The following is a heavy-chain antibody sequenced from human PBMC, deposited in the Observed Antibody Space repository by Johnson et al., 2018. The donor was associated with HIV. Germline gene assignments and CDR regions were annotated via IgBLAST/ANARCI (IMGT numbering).Heavy chain of an antibody. CDR2: ISYDGSNK. D-gene: IGHD3-10*01. Sequence: SGGGVVQPGRSLRLSCAASGFTFSSYAMHWVRQAPGKGLEWVAVISYDGSNKYYADSVKGRFTISRDNSKNTLYLQMNSLRAEDTAVYYCASFGELGPDAFDIWGQGTMVTVSS. CDR1: GFTFSSYA. J-gene: IGHJ3*02. V-gene: IGHV3-30-3*01. CDR3: ASFGELGPDAFDI.